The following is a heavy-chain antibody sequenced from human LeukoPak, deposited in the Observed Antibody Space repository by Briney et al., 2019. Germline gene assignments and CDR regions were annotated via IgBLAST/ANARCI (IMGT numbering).Heavy chain of an antibody. D-gene: IGHD2-15*01. V-gene: IGHV3-23*01. CDR1: GFTFSSYA. CDR2: ISGSGGST. CDR3: AKDTQYCSGGSCYSSDY. J-gene: IGHJ4*02. Sequence: PGGSLRLSCAASGFTFSSYAMSWVRQAPGKGLEWVSAISGSGGSTYYADSVKGRFTISRDNSKNTLYLQMNSLRAEDTAVYYCAKDTQYCSGGSCYSSDYWGQGTLVTVSS.